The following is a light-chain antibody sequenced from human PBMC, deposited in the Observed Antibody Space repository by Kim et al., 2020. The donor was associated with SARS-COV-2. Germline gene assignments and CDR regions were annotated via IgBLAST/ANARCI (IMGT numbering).Light chain of an antibody. CDR2: QNN. CDR3: HAWDRNTAI. CDR1: KLGDKY. V-gene: IGLV3-1*01. Sequence: VAPGQTASITCSGDKLGDKYASWYQQRPGQSPVLVISQNNRRPSGIPERFSGSNSGNTATLTISGTQAIDEADYYCHAWDRNTAIFGGGTQLTVL. J-gene: IGLJ2*01.